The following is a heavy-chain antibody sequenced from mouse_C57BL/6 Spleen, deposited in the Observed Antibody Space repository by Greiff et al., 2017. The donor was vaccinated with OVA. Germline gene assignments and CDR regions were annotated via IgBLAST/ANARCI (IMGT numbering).Heavy chain of an antibody. V-gene: IGHV1-82*01. J-gene: IGHJ3*01. Sequence: QVQLQQSGPELVKPGASVKISCKASGYAFSSSWMNWVKQRPGKGLEWIGRIYPGDGDTNYNGKFKGKATLTADKSSSTAYMQLSSLTSEDSAVYFCANYYGSSGWFAYWGQGTLVTVSA. CDR1: GYAFSSSW. D-gene: IGHD1-1*01. CDR3: ANYYGSSGWFAY. CDR2: IYPGDGDT.